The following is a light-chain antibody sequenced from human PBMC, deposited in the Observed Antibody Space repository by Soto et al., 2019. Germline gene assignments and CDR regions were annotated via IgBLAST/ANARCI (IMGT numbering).Light chain of an antibody. CDR1: SSDVGGYNY. CDR3: CSNAGSYEV. Sequence: QSALTQPRSVSGSPGQSVTISCTGTSSDVGGYNYVSWYQQHPGKAPKGMIYDVSERPSGVPDRFSGSKSGNTASLTISGLQAEDEADYYCCSNAGSYEVFGGETKLTVL. V-gene: IGLV2-11*01. CDR2: DVS. J-gene: IGLJ2*01.